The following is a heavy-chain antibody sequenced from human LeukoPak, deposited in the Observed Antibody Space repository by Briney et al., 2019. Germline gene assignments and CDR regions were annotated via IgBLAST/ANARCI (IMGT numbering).Heavy chain of an antibody. D-gene: IGHD6-13*01. Sequence: SETLSLTCTVSGGSVSRYYWNWIRRAPGKGLEWIGYIYYSGSTGYSPSLKSRVTISIDTSKNQFSLRLSSVTAADTAVYYCARGSNSSPYYYGMDVWGQGTTVTVSS. J-gene: IGHJ6*02. CDR1: GGSVSRYY. CDR3: ARGSNSSPYYYGMDV. CDR2: IYYSGST. V-gene: IGHV4-59*02.